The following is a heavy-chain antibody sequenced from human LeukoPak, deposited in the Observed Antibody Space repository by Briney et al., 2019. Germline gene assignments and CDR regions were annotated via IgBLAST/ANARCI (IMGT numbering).Heavy chain of an antibody. D-gene: IGHD1/OR15-1a*01. J-gene: IGHJ6*02. CDR2: INHSGST. CDR1: GGSFSGYY. CDR3: ARCSPKQRSYYGMDV. Sequence: PSETLSLTCAVYGGSFSGYYWSWIRQPPGKGLEWIGEINHSGSTNYNPSLKSRVTISVDTSKNQFSLKLSSVTAADTAVYYCARCSPKQRSYYGMDVWGQGTTVTVSS. V-gene: IGHV4-34*01.